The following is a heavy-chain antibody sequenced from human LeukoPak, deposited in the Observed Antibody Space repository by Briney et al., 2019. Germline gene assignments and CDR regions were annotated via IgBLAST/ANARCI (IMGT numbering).Heavy chain of an antibody. CDR3: ARRRGMITFGGPLDY. V-gene: IGHV1-69*13. Sequence: GASVKVSCKASGGTFSSYAISWVRQAPGQGLEWMGGIIPIFGTANYAQKFQGRVTITADESTSTAYMELSSLRSEDTALYYCARRRGMITFGGPLDYLGQGTLVTVSS. J-gene: IGHJ4*02. CDR2: IIPIFGTA. D-gene: IGHD3-16*01. CDR1: GGTFSSYA.